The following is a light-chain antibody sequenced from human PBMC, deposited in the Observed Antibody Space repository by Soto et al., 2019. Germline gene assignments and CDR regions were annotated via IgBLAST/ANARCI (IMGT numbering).Light chain of an antibody. CDR1: RNDIGGFNY. CDR3: AAYAGSYRPGV. Sequence: QSALTQPTSASGSPGQSVTISCTGTRNDIGGFNYVSWYQQHPGRPPKLLIYEVTKRPSGVPARFSGSKSGDAASLTVSGLQAEDEADYFCAAYAGSYRPGVCGGGTQLTVL. V-gene: IGLV2-8*01. CDR2: EVT. J-gene: IGLJ2*01.